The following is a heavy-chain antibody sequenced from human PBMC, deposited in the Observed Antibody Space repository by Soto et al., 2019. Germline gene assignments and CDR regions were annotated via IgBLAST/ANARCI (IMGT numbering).Heavy chain of an antibody. CDR1: VGTFSSYT. CDR2: IIPILGIA. Sequence: QVQLVQSGAEVKKPGSSVKVSCKASVGTFSSYTSSWVRQAPGQGLEWMGRIIPILGIANHAQKFQGRGTITADKSTRTAYMELSSRRYEDTDVYYCARDGRWFGEDNWFDPWGQGTLVTVS. V-gene: IGHV1-69*08. CDR3: ARDGRWFGEDNWFDP. J-gene: IGHJ5*02. D-gene: IGHD3-10*01.